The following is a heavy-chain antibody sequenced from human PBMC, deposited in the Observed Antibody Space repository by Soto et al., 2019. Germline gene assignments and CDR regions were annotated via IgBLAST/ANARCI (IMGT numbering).Heavy chain of an antibody. CDR1: GGSISSSNW. D-gene: IGHD3-10*01. Sequence: QVQLQESGPGLVKPSGTLSLTCAVSGGSISSSNWWSWVRQPPGKGLEWIGEIYHSGSTNYNPSLNSRVTISVARSKIEFSRKLSSVTAADTAVYYCARVTGNYYYAMDVWGQGTTVTVSS. J-gene: IGHJ6*02. CDR3: ARVTGNYYYAMDV. V-gene: IGHV4-4*02. CDR2: IYHSGST.